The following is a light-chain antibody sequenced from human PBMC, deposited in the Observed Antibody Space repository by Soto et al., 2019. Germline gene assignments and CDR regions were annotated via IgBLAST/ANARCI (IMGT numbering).Light chain of an antibody. J-gene: IGKJ5*01. CDR3: QQYNNWPPKIT. V-gene: IGKV3-15*01. CDR1: QSVSSN. Sequence: EIVMTQSPATLSVSPGERATLSCRASQSVSSNLAWYQQRPGQAPRLLIYGASTRATGIPARFSGSGSGAEFTLTINSLQSEDFAVYFCQQYNNWPPKITFGQGTRLEIK. CDR2: GAS.